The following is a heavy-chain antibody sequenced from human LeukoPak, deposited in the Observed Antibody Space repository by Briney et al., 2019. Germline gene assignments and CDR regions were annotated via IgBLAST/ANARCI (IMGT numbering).Heavy chain of an antibody. J-gene: IGHJ6*03. Sequence: GGSLRLSCAASGFTFSSYAMSWVRQAPGKGLEWVSAISGSGGSTYYEDSVKGRFTISRDNSKNTLYLQMNSLRAEDTAVYYCAKNGDRGAYCTGGTCYPYFYYYMDVWGKGTTVTI. CDR2: ISGSGGST. V-gene: IGHV3-23*01. CDR3: AKNGDRGAYCTGGTCYPYFYYYMDV. D-gene: IGHD2-15*01. CDR1: GFTFSSYA.